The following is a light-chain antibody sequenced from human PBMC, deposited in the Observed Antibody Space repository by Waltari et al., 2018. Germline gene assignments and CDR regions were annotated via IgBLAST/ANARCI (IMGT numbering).Light chain of an antibody. Sequence: DIVMTQSPDSLAVSLGERATINCKSSQTILYNSNNKNYLAWYQQKPGQPPKLLIYWASTRESGVPDRFSGSGSGTDFTLTVSSLQAEDVAVYYCQQYYSTPYTFGQGTKLEF. CDR1: QTILYNSNNKNY. J-gene: IGKJ2*01. CDR2: WAS. CDR3: QQYYSTPYT. V-gene: IGKV4-1*01.